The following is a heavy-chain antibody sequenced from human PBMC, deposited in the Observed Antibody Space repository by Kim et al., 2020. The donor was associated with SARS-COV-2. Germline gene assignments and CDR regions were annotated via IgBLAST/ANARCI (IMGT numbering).Heavy chain of an antibody. CDR2: MNPNSGNT. CDR1: GYTFTSYD. J-gene: IGHJ5*02. V-gene: IGHV1-8*01. Sequence: ASVKVSCKASGYTFTSYDINWVRQATGQGLEWMGWMNPNSGNTGYAQKFQGRVTMTRNTSISTAYMELSSLRSEDTAVYYCARSYYDILTGYWNWFDPWGQGTLVTVSS. CDR3: ARSYYDILTGYWNWFDP. D-gene: IGHD3-9*01.